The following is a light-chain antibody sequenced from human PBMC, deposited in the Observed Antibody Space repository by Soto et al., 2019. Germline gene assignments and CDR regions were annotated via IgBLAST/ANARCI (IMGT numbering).Light chain of an antibody. CDR3: QQRNSWPIT. CDR1: QSVDNY. J-gene: IGKJ5*01. CDR2: DTS. Sequence: EIALTQSPATLSLSPGERATLSCRASQSVDNYLAWYQQKPGQAPRLLIYDTSNRATGIPVRFSGSGSGTDFTLTIRSLEPEDFAVYYCQQRNSWPITFGQGTRLEIK. V-gene: IGKV3-11*01.